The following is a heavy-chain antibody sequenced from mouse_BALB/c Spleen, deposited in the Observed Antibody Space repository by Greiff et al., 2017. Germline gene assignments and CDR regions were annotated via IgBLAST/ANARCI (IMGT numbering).Heavy chain of an antibody. D-gene: IGHD2-3*01. J-gene: IGHJ2*01. V-gene: IGHV14-3*02. CDR2: IDPANGNT. CDR3: ARDGYYEGNLDY. Sequence: VQLQQSGAELVKPGASVKLSCTASGFNIKDTYMHWVKQRPEQGLEWIGRIDPANGNTKYDPKFQGKATITADTSSNTAYLQLSSLTSEDTAVYYCARDGYYEGNLDYWGQGTTLTVSS. CDR1: GFNIKDTY.